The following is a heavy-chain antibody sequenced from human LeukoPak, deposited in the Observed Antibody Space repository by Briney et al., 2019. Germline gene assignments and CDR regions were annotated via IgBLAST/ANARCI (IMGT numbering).Heavy chain of an antibody. Sequence: ASVKVSCKASGYTFTGYYMHWVRQAPGQGLEWMGWINPNSGGTNYAQKFQGWVTMTRDTSISTAYMELSRLRSDDTAVYYCARGPNYGSGSDYYDMDVWGQGTTVTVSS. CDR1: GYTFTGYY. D-gene: IGHD3-10*01. J-gene: IGHJ6*02. V-gene: IGHV1-2*04. CDR2: INPNSGGT. CDR3: ARGPNYGSGSDYYDMDV.